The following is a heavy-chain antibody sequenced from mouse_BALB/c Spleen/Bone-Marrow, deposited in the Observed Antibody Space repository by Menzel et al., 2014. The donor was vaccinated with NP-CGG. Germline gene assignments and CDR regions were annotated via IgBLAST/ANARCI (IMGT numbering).Heavy chain of an antibody. D-gene: IGHD1-1*01. CDR1: GYTFXSYW. Sequence: QVQLKESGAELVRPGASVKLSCKASGYTFXSYWINWVKQRPGQGLEWIGNIYPSDSYTNYNQKFKDKATLTVDKSLSTAYMQLSSPTSEDSAVYYCTRLYGSTYVAYGMDYWGQGTSVTVSS. CDR2: IYPSDSYT. V-gene: IGHV1-69*02. J-gene: IGHJ4*01. CDR3: TRLYGSTYVAYGMDY.